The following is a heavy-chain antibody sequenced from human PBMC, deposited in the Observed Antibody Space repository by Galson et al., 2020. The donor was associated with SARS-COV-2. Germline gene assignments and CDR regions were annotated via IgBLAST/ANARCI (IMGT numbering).Heavy chain of an antibody. V-gene: IGHV4-31*03. Sequence: SQTLSLTCTVSCGSISSGAYYWSWIRQHPGKGLEWIGYIYYSGSTYYNPSLKSRVTMSVDTSKNQFSLKLSSVTAADTAVYYCARRYYNYYFDYWGQGTLVTVSS. CDR1: CGSISSGAYY. CDR3: ARRYYNYYFDY. CDR2: IYYSGST. J-gene: IGHJ4*02. D-gene: IGHD1-1*01.